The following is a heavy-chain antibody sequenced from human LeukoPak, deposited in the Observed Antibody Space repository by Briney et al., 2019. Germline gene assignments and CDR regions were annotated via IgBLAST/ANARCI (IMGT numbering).Heavy chain of an antibody. V-gene: IGHV4-59*01. CDR2: IYYSGST. CDR3: ARGPSRGGEHFDY. J-gene: IGHJ4*02. Sequence: SETLSLTCTVSGGSISSYYRSWIRQPPGKGLEWIGYIYYSGSTNYNPSLKSRVTISVDTSKNQFSLKLSSVTAADTAVYYCARGPSRGGEHFDYWGQGTLVTVSS. CDR1: GGSISSYY. D-gene: IGHD1-26*01.